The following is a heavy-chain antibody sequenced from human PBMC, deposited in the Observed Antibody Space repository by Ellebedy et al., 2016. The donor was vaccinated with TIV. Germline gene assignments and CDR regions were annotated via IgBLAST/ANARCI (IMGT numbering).Heavy chain of an antibody. CDR3: ARRYCSSTSCYEDENWFDP. D-gene: IGHD2-2*01. Sequence: PGGSLRLSCAASGFTFSSYWMSWVRQAPGKGLEWVANIKQDGSEKYYVDSVKGRFTISRDNAKNSLYLQMNSLRAEDTAVYYCARRYCSSTSCYEDENWFDPWGQGTLVTVSS. V-gene: IGHV3-7*01. CDR1: GFTFSSYW. J-gene: IGHJ5*02. CDR2: IKQDGSEK.